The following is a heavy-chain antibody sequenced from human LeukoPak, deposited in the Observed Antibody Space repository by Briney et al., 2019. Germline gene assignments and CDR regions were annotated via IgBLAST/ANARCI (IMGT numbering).Heavy chain of an antibody. Sequence: EASVKVSCKASGGTFSSYAISWVRQAPGQGLEWMGGIIPIFGTANYAQKFQGRVTMTRDTSTSTVYMELSSLRSEDTAVYYCARDYGGSAPSGMDVWGQGTTVTVSS. CDR2: IIPIFGTA. J-gene: IGHJ6*02. V-gene: IGHV1-69*05. CDR1: GGTFSSYA. D-gene: IGHD3-10*01. CDR3: ARDYGGSAPSGMDV.